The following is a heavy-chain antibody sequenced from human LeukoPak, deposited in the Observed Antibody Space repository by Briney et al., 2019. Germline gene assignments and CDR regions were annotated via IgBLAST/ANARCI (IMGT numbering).Heavy chain of an antibody. Sequence: KPSETLSLTCAVYGGSFSGYYWSWIRQPPGKGLEWIGEINHSGSTNYNPSLKSRVTISVDTSKNQFSLKLSSVTAADTAVYYCAGEDSSSYYFDYWGQGTLGTVSS. J-gene: IGHJ4*02. CDR3: AGEDSSSYYFDY. D-gene: IGHD6-6*01. V-gene: IGHV4-34*01. CDR1: GGSFSGYY. CDR2: INHSGST.